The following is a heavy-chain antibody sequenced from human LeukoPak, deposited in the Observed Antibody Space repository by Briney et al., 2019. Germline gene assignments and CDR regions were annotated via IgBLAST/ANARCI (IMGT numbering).Heavy chain of an antibody. CDR1: GFTVSSNY. Sequence: GGSLRLTCAASGFTVSSNYMSWVRQAPGKGLEWVSVIYSGGSTYYADSVKGRFTISRDNSNNTLYLQMNSLRAEDTAVYYCAKDLQRTTITSTSFDYWGQGTLVTVSS. J-gene: IGHJ4*02. CDR2: IYSGGST. D-gene: IGHD4-11*01. V-gene: IGHV3-53*01. CDR3: AKDLQRTTITSTSFDY.